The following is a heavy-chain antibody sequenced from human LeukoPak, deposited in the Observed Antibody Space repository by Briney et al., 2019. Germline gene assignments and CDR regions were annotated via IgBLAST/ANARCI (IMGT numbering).Heavy chain of an antibody. D-gene: IGHD6-13*01. J-gene: IGHJ4*02. CDR2: IRYDGSNK. V-gene: IGHV3-30*02. CDR3: ASLAAADPDY. Sequence: PGGSLRLSCAASGFTFSSYGMHWVRQAPGKGLEWVTFIRYDGSNKYYADSVKGRFTISRDNSKNTLYLQMNSLRAEDTAVYYCASLAAADPDYWGQGTLVIVSS. CDR1: GFTFSSYG.